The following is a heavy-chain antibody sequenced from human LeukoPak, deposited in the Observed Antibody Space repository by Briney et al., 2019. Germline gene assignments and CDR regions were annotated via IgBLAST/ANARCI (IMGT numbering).Heavy chain of an antibody. D-gene: IGHD5-24*01. Sequence: SETLSLTCTVSGGSISSSRYYWDGVRQPPGKGLELIGSIYYSGSTYYNPSLKSRVTISVDTSKKQLSLKLSSVTAADTAVYYCARQDDYNFDYWGQGTLVTVSS. CDR1: GGSISSSRYY. CDR3: ARQDDYNFDY. V-gene: IGHV4-39*01. CDR2: IYYSGST. J-gene: IGHJ4*02.